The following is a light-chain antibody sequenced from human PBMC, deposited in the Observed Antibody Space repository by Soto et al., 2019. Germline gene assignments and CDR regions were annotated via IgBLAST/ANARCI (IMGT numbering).Light chain of an antibody. J-gene: IGLJ3*02. CDR2: DVS. CDR3: CSYAVSYTSRV. CDR1: SSDVGGYNY. V-gene: IGLV2-11*01. Sequence: QSALTQPRSVSGSPGQSVTISCTGTSSDVGGYNYVSWYQQHPGKAPKLMIYDVSKRPSGVPDRFSGSKSGNTASLTISGLQAEDEADYYCCSYAVSYTSRVFGGWTKLTVL.